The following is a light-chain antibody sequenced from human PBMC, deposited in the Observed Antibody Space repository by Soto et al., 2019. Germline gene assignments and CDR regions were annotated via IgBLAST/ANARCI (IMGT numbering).Light chain of an antibody. V-gene: IGKV3-20*01. CDR1: QSLRKPF. J-gene: IGKJ1*01. Sequence: IFLAQYPGTLSLSPGERATLSCRPSQSLRKPFLAWYQQRPGQAPRLLIYGASTRATGIPDRFSGSGSGKDFILTISRLEPEDFAVYYCQQYFTAPRTLGQGNKVEI. CDR3: QQYFTAPRT. CDR2: GAS.